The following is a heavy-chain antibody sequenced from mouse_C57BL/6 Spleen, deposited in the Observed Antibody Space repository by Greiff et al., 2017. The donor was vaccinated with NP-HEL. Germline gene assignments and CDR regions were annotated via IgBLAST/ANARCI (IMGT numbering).Heavy chain of an antibody. V-gene: IGHV1-42*01. CDR3: AERSEAWFAY. CDR2: INPSTGGT. J-gene: IGHJ3*01. CDR1: GSSFTGYY. Sequence: VQLKQSGPELVKPGASVKISCKASGSSFTGYYMNWVKQSPEKSLEWIGEINPSTGGTTYNQKFKAKATLTVDKSSSTAYMQLKSLTSEDSAVYYCAERSEAWFAYWGQGTLVTVSA.